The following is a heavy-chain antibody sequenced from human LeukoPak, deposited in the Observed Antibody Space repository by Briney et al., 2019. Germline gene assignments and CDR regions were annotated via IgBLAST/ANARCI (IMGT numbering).Heavy chain of an antibody. V-gene: IGHV7-4-1*02. CDR3: ARGGSGTYYTSFDY. J-gene: IGHJ4*02. Sequence: ASVKVSCKPSGYTFTNYAMNWVRQAPGPGLEWMGWIDTNTGNPTYAQGFTGRFVFSLDTSVSTAYLQISSLKAEDTAVYYCARGGSGTYYTSFDYWGQGTLVTVSS. CDR2: IDTNTGNP. CDR1: GYTFTNYA. D-gene: IGHD1-26*01.